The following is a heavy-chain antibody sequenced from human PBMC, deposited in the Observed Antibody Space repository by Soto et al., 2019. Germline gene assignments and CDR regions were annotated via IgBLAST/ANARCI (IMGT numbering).Heavy chain of an antibody. Sequence: GESLKISCKGSGYSFTSYWISWVRQMPGKGLEWMGRIDPSDSYTNYSPSFQGHVTISADKSISTAYLQWSSLKASDTAMYYCARRRYDFWSGYCANDNWFDPWGQGTLVTVSS. D-gene: IGHD3-3*01. V-gene: IGHV5-10-1*01. CDR2: IDPSDSYT. CDR3: ARRRYDFWSGYCANDNWFDP. CDR1: GYSFTSYW. J-gene: IGHJ5*02.